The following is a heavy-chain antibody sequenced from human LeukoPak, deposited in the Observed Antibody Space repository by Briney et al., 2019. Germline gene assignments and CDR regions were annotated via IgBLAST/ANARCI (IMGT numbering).Heavy chain of an antibody. CDR1: GGSISSGGYY. CDR2: IYHSGST. J-gene: IGHJ3*02. D-gene: IGHD3-16*02. CDR3: AREVIRAFDI. V-gene: IGHV4-30-2*01. Sequence: SETLSLTCTVSGGSISSGGYYWSWIRQPPGKGLEWIGYIYHSGSTYYNPSLKSRVTTSVDRSKNQFSLKLSSVTAADTAVYYCAREVIRAFDIWGQGTMVTVSS.